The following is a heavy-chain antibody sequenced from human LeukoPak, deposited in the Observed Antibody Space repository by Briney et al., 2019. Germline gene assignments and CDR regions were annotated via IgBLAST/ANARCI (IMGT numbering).Heavy chain of an antibody. J-gene: IGHJ4*02. CDR3: EVDYGSGVGY. V-gene: IGHV1-69*04. CDR1: GGTFSSYA. CDR2: IIPILGIA. Sequence: SVKVSCKASGGTFSSYAISWVRQAPGQGLEWMGRIIPILGIANHAQKFQGRVTITADKSTSTAYMELSSLRSEDTAVYYCEVDYGSGVGYWGQGTLVTVSS. D-gene: IGHD3-10*01.